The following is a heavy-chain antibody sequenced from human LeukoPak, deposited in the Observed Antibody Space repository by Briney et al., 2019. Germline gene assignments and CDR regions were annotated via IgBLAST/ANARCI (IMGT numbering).Heavy chain of an antibody. Sequence: ASVKVSCKASGYTFTDYYIHWVRQAPGQGLEWMGWINPNSGGTSYAQKFQGRVTMTRDTSISTAYIELSGLRSDDTAVYYCAAFGGEWRIRGDYAFDIWGQGTMVTVSS. CDR2: INPNSGGT. CDR3: AAFGGEWRIRGDYAFDI. CDR1: GYTFTDYY. J-gene: IGHJ3*02. D-gene: IGHD3-16*01. V-gene: IGHV1-2*02.